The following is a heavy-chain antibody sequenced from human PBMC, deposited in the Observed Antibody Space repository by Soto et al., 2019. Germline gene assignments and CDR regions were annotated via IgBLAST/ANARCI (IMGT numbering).Heavy chain of an antibody. CDR1: GGSISSGDYY. Sequence: SETLSLTCTVSGGSISSGDYYWSWIRQPPGKGLEWIAYIHYSGSTYYNPSLKSRVTISVDTSKNQFSLKLSSVTAADTAVYYCARSRYSGSYFFDYWGQGILVTAPQ. CDR3: ARSRYSGSYFFDY. V-gene: IGHV4-30-4*01. CDR2: IHYSGST. D-gene: IGHD1-26*01. J-gene: IGHJ4*02.